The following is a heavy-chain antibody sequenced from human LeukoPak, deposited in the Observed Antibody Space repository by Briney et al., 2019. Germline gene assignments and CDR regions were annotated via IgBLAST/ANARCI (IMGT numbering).Heavy chain of an antibody. J-gene: IGHJ3*02. D-gene: IGHD2-8*01. CDR1: GGSISSGGYY. CDR2: IYHSGST. V-gene: IGHV4-30-2*01. Sequence: SETLSLTCTVSGGSISSGGYYWSWIRQPPGKGLEWIGYIYHSGSTYYNPSLKSRVTISVDRSKNQFSLKLNSVTAADTAVYYCAGLGYCTKGVCYAGGDDAFNIWGQGTMVTVSS. CDR3: AGLGYCTKGVCYAGGDDAFNI.